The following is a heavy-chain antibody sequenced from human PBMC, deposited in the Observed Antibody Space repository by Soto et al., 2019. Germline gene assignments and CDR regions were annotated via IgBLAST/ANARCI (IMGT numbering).Heavy chain of an antibody. J-gene: IGHJ4*02. CDR2: IIPIFGTA. D-gene: IGHD3-10*01. CDR3: ARDLGHYGSGSRYSDH. Sequence: SVKVSCKASGVTFSSYAISWVRQAPGQGLEWMGGIIPIFGTANYAQKFQGRVTITADKSTSTAYMELSSLRSEDTAVYYCARDLGHYGSGSRYSDHWGQGTLVTVSS. CDR1: GVTFSSYA. V-gene: IGHV1-69*06.